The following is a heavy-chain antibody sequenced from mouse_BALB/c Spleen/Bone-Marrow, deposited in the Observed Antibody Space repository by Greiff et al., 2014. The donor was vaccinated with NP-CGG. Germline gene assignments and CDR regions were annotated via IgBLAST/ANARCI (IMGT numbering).Heavy chain of an antibody. V-gene: IGHV14-3*02. J-gene: IGHJ2*01. Sequence: VQLKESGAELVKPGASVKLSCTASGFNIKDTYMHWVKQRPEQGLEWIGRIDPANGNTKYDPKFQGKATITADTSSNTAYLQLSCLTSEDTAVYYCASYVYGYYFDYWGQGTTLTVSS. CDR3: ASYVYGYYFDY. CDR2: IDPANGNT. CDR1: GFNIKDTY. D-gene: IGHD2-2*01.